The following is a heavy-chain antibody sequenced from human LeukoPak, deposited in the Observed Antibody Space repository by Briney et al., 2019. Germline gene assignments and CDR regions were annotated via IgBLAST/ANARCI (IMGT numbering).Heavy chain of an antibody. CDR1: GGPFSGYY. V-gene: IGHV4-34*01. CDR2: INHSGST. D-gene: IGHD3-10*01. J-gene: IGHJ4*02. Sequence: PSETLSLTCAVYGGPFSGYYWSWIRQPPGKGPEWIGEINHSGSTNYNPSLKSRVTISVDTSKNQFSLKLSSVTAADTAVYYCARGLPPYYYGSGSYYNWGQGTLVTVSS. CDR3: ARGLPPYYYGSGSYYN.